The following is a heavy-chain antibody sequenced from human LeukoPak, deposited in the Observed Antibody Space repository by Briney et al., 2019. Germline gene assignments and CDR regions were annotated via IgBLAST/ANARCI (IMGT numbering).Heavy chain of an antibody. Sequence: PTASVKVSCKASGGTFSSYAISWVRQAPGQGLEWMGWINPNSGDTNYAQKFQGRVSMTGDTSISTAYMELSRLRSDDTAVYYCARTLVVINDAFDIWGQGTMVTVSS. CDR1: GGTFSSYA. V-gene: IGHV1-2*02. CDR2: INPNSGDT. D-gene: IGHD3-22*01. J-gene: IGHJ3*02. CDR3: ARTLVVINDAFDI.